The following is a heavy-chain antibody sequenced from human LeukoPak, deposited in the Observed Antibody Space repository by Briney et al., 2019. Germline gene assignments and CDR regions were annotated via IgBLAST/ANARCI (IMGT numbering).Heavy chain of an antibody. Sequence: SETLSLTCAVYGGSFSGYYWSWIRQPPGKGLEWIGEINHSGSTNYNPSLKSRVTISVDTSKNQFSLKLSSVTAADTAVYYCARGRNYYESSGYYLGGSPDYWGQGTLVTVSS. CDR2: INHSGST. CDR1: GGSFSGYY. V-gene: IGHV4-34*01. D-gene: IGHD3-22*01. J-gene: IGHJ4*02. CDR3: ARGRNYYESSGYYLGGSPDY.